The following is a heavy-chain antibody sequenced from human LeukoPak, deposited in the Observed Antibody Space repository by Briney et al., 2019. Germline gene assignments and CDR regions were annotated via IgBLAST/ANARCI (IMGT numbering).Heavy chain of an antibody. CDR2: IHDSGST. CDR3: ARVVAAAGNNWFDP. V-gene: IGHV4-30-4*07. Sequence: SETLSLTCAVSGDSISSGGYSWSWIRQPPGKGLEWIAYIHDSGSTYNNPSLKTRLSISIDTSKNQFSLKLNSVTAADTAVYYCARVVAAAGNNWFDPWGQGALVTISS. J-gene: IGHJ5*02. D-gene: IGHD6-13*01. CDR1: GDSISSGGYS.